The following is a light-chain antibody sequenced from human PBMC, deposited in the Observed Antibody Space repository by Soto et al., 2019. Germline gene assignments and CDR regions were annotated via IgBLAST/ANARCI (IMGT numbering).Light chain of an antibody. J-gene: IGLJ1*01. CDR1: SSDVGSNNR. V-gene: IGLV2-18*02. Sequence: QSVLTQPPSVSGSPGQSVAISCTGTSSDVGSNNRVSWYQQLPGTAPKLIIYDVSNRPSGIPYRFSGSKSANTASLTISGLQAEDEADYYCSSYTTSNTYVFGTGTKVTVL. CDR2: DVS. CDR3: SSYTTSNTYV.